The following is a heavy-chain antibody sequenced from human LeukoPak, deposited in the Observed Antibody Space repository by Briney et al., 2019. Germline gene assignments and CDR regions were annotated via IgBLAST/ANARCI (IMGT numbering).Heavy chain of an antibody. CDR1: GGSISSYY. CDR3: ARDGVVAATDDAFDI. J-gene: IGHJ3*02. Sequence: SETLSLTCTVSGGSISSYYWSWIRQPSGKGLEWIGYIYYSGSTNYNPSLKSRVTISVDTSKNQFSLKLSSVTAADTAVYYCARDGVVAATDDAFDIWGQGTMVTVSS. CDR2: IYYSGST. V-gene: IGHV4-59*01. D-gene: IGHD2-15*01.